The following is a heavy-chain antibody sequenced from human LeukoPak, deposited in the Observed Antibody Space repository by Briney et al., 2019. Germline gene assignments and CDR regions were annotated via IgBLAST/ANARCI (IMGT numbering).Heavy chain of an antibody. D-gene: IGHD3-3*01. CDR1: GGSFSGYY. Sequence: PSETLSLTCAVYGGSFSGYYWNWIRQPAGKGLEWIGRIYTSGTTNYNPSLKSRVTMSVDTSKNQFSLKLSSVTAADTAVYYCARDYGGVVQNWYFDLWGRGTLVTVSS. J-gene: IGHJ2*01. V-gene: IGHV4-4*07. CDR2: IYTSGTT. CDR3: ARDYGGVVQNWYFDL.